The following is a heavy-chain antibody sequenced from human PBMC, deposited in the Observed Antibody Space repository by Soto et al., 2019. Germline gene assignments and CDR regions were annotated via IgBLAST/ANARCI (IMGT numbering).Heavy chain of an antibody. CDR2: ISYDGSNK. CDR3: AKDRGWLAERYYYGMDV. Sequence: QVQLVESGGGVVQPGRSLRLSCAASGFTFSSYGMHWVRQAPGQGLEWVAVISYDGSNKYYADYVKGRFTISRDNSKNPLYLQMNSLRAEDTAVYYCAKDRGWLAERYYYGMDVWGQGTTVTVSS. CDR1: GFTFSSYG. J-gene: IGHJ6*02. V-gene: IGHV3-30*18. D-gene: IGHD6-19*01.